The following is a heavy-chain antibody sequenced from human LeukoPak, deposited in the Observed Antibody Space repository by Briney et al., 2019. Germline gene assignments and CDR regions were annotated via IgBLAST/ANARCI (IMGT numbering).Heavy chain of an antibody. D-gene: IGHD6-13*01. CDR3: VKPFGAAGGY. Sequence: GGPLRLSCSASGFTFSRYPMHWVRQAPGKGLEYVSAISVNGGSTYYADSVRGRFTISRDNSKNTLYLQMSSLRPEDTAVYYCVKPFGAAGGYWGQGTLVTVSS. CDR1: GFTFSRYP. J-gene: IGHJ4*02. CDR2: ISVNGGST. V-gene: IGHV3-64D*06.